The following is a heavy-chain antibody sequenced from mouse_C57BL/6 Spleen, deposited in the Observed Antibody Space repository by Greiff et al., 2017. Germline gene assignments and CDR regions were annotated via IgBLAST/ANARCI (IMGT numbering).Heavy chain of an antibody. Sequence: VQLKQSGPVLVKPGASVKMSCKASGYTFTDYYMNWVKQSPGKSLEWIGVINPYNGGTSYNQKFKGKATLTVDKSSSTAYMELNSLTSEDSAVYYWARNGAHPKVSFDYWGQGTTLTVSS. V-gene: IGHV1-19*01. CDR2: INPYNGGT. CDR1: GYTFTDYY. J-gene: IGHJ2*01. D-gene: IGHD2-2*01. CDR3: ARNGAHPKVSFDY.